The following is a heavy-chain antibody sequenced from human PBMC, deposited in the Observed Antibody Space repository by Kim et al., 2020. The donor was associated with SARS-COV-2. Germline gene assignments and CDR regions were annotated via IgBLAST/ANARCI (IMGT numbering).Heavy chain of an antibody. CDR2: SIGRGTTI. CDR3: ARGPNYSPFDY. CDR1: GFTFSSYE. Sequence: GGSLRLSCAASGFTFSSYEMNWVRQAPGKGLEWVSYSIGRGTTIYYADSVRGRFTSSRDNDKNSLYLQMNSLRAEDTAVYYCARGPNYSPFDYWGQGTLV. V-gene: IGHV3-48*03. J-gene: IGHJ4*02. D-gene: IGHD4-4*01.